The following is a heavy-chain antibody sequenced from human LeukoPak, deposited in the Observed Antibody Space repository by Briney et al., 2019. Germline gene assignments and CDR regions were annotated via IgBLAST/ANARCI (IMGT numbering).Heavy chain of an antibody. J-gene: IGHJ4*02. CDR3: ATVSSGWPPEIKRPAGDY. CDR2: FDPEDGET. V-gene: IGHV1-24*01. CDR1: GYTLTGLS. Sequence: ASVKVSCKVSGYTLTGLSMHWVRQAPGKGLEWMGGFDPEDGETIYAQKFQGRVTMTEDTSTDTAYMELSSLRSEDTAVYYCATVSSGWPPEIKRPAGDYWGQGTLVTVSS. D-gene: IGHD6-19*01.